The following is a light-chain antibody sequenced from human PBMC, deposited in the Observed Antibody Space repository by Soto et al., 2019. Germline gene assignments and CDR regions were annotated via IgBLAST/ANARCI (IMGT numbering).Light chain of an antibody. CDR3: LQDYSYPWT. J-gene: IGKJ1*01. V-gene: IGKV1-39*01. CDR2: AAS. Sequence: DIQMTQSPSSLSASVGDRVTITCRASQNIIFYLNWYQQRIGKSPKLLIYAASNLQSGVPSRFSGSGSGTDFTLTITSLQPEDFATYYCLQDYSYPWTFGQGTKVDIK. CDR1: QNIIFY.